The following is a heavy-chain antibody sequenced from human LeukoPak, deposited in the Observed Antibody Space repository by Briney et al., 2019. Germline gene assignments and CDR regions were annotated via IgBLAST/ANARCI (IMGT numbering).Heavy chain of an antibody. CDR3: ARAIVTTKTHYNDAFDI. CDR2: IIPIFGTA. CDR1: GYTFTSYG. V-gene: IGHV1-69*13. J-gene: IGHJ3*02. D-gene: IGHD4-11*01. Sequence: GASVKVSCKASGYTFTSYGISWVRQAPGQGLEWMGGIIPIFGTANYAQKFQGRVTITADESTSTAYMELSSLRSEDTAVYYCARAIVTTKTHYNDAFDIWGQGTMVTVSS.